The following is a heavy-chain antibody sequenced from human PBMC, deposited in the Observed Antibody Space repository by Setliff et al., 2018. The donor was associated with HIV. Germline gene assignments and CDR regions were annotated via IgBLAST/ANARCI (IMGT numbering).Heavy chain of an antibody. D-gene: IGHD2-15*01. V-gene: IGHV4-34*01. CDR1: GGSFSAYY. Sequence: SETLSLTCAVYGGSFSAYYWSWIRQSPEMGLEWIGSIYYSGSTNYNPSLKSRVTISVDKSKNQFSLKLSSVTAADTAVYYCARGRGYCSGGSCQFDYWGQGTLVTVSS. CDR2: IYYSGST. CDR3: ARGRGYCSGGSCQFDY. J-gene: IGHJ4*02.